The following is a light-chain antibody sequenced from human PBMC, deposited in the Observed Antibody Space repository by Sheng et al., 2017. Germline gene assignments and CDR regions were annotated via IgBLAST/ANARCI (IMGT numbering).Light chain of an antibody. CDR1: QSLLHSNGNTY. Sequence: IVMTQSPLSLPVSPGESASVSCRSSQSLLHSNGNTYVHWHLQKAGQSPQLLMSLASNRASGVPDRFSGGGSGTNFTLKISGVEAEDVGVYYCMQGLQIPWTFGRRDQGGN. J-gene: IGKJ1*01. CDR2: LAS. V-gene: IGKV2-28*01. CDR3: MQGLQIPWT.